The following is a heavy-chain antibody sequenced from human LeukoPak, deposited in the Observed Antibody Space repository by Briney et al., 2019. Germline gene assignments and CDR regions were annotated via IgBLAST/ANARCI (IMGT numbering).Heavy chain of an antibody. Sequence: SETLSLTCTVSGGSISSGDYYWSWIRQPPGKGLEWIGYIYYSGSTYYNPSLKSRVTISVDTSKNQFSLKLSSVTAADTAVYYCARSRVYCSSTSCHGNWFDPWGQGTLVTVSS. J-gene: IGHJ5*02. D-gene: IGHD2-2*01. CDR1: GGSISSGDYY. V-gene: IGHV4-30-4*01. CDR3: ARSRVYCSSTSCHGNWFDP. CDR2: IYYSGST.